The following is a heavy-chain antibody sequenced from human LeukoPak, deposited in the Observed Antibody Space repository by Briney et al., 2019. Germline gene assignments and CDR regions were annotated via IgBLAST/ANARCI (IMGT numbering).Heavy chain of an antibody. V-gene: IGHV4-34*01. Sequence: SETLSLTCAVYGGSFSGYYWSRIRQPPGKGLGWIGEINHSGSTNYNPSLKSRVTISVDTSKNQFSLKLSSVTAADTAVYYCARSRWIQLWANFDYWGQGTLVTVSS. CDR3: ARSRWIQLWANFDY. J-gene: IGHJ4*02. CDR1: GGSFSGYY. CDR2: INHSGST. D-gene: IGHD5-18*01.